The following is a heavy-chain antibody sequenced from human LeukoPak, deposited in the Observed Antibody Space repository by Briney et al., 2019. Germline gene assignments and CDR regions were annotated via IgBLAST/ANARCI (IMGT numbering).Heavy chain of an antibody. D-gene: IGHD3-10*01. J-gene: IGHJ4*02. CDR1: GYTFTSYA. V-gene: IGHV1-3*01. Sequence: GASVTVSCKASGYTFTSYAMHWVRQAPGQRLEWMGWINAGNGNTKYSQKFQGRVTITRDTSASTAYMELSSLRSEDTAVYYCARNHYGSGSYPADYWGQGTLVTVSS. CDR2: INAGNGNT. CDR3: ARNHYGSGSYPADY.